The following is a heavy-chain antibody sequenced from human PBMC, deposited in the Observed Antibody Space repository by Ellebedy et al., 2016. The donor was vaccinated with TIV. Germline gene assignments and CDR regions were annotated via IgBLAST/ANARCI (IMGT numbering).Heavy chain of an antibody. Sequence: PGGSLRLSCVAPGFTFNIYWMHWVPQTPGKGRMWVSRITSDGSSTIYADSVKGRFTISRDNAKNTVYLQMNNLRADDTAVYYCARDWVYTIDQWGQGTLVTVSS. J-gene: IGHJ4*02. V-gene: IGHV3-74*01. D-gene: IGHD2-8*01. CDR2: ITSDGSST. CDR1: GFTFNIYW. CDR3: ARDWVYTIDQ.